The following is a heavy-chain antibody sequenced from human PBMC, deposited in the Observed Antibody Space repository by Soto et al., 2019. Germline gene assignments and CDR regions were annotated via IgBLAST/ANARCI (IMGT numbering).Heavy chain of an antibody. V-gene: IGHV1-8*01. D-gene: IGHD3-10*01. CDR1: GYTFTTYE. CDR2: MSPSSGNT. Sequence: QVQLVQSGAEVKKPGASVKVSCKASGYTFTTYEINWVRQVPGQGLEWMGWMSPSSGNTGYVDQFRGRVTMTSNPSMTTAYMELSSLRSEDTAVYYCARVGGQLFGDHGMDVWGPGTTVTVSS. CDR3: ARVGGQLFGDHGMDV. J-gene: IGHJ6*01.